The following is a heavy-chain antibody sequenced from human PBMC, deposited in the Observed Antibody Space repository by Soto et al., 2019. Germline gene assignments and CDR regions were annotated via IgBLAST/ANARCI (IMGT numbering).Heavy chain of an antibody. CDR1: GGSISNYY. Sequence: SETLSLTCTVSGGSISNYYWSWIRQPPGKGLEWIGYIHYSGNTKYNPSLKSRVTISSDTSKDQFSLKLTSMTAADTAVYYCARGHYDFWSVYFATINYGGQGTLVTVSS. CDR2: IHYSGNT. D-gene: IGHD3-3*01. CDR3: ARGHYDFWSVYFATINY. J-gene: IGHJ4*02. V-gene: IGHV4-59*08.